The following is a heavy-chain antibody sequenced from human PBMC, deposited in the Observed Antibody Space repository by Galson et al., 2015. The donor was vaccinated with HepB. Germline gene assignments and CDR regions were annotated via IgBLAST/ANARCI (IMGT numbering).Heavy chain of an antibody. CDR2: IIPILGIA. Sequence: SVKVSCKASGGTFSSYAISWVRQAPGQGLEWMGRIIPILGIANYAQKFQGRVTITADKSTSTAYMELSSLRSEDTAVYYCARDTVLRYFDWVHAFDIWGQGTMVTVSS. CDR1: GGTFSSYA. J-gene: IGHJ3*02. D-gene: IGHD3-9*01. CDR3: ARDTVLRYFDWVHAFDI. V-gene: IGHV1-69*04.